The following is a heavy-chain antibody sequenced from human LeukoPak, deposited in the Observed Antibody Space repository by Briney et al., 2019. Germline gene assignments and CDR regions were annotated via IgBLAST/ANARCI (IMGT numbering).Heavy chain of an antibody. CDR2: INHSGST. CDR1: GGSFGGYY. V-gene: IGHV4-34*01. J-gene: IGHJ6*03. D-gene: IGHD3-3*01. CDR3: ARKGPKVTIFGVVNRKTYMDV. Sequence: SETLSLTCAVYGGSFGGYYWSWIRQPPGKGLEWIGEINHSGSTNYNPSLKSRVTISVDTSKNQFSLKLSSVTAADTAVYYCARKGPKVTIFGVVNRKTYMDVWGKGTTVTVSS.